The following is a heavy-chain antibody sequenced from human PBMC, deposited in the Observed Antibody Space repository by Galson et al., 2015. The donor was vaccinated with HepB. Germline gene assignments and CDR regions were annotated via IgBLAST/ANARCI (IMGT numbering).Heavy chain of an antibody. V-gene: IGHV3-23*01. D-gene: IGHD1-26*01. CDR1: GFTFSSYA. Sequence: SLRLSCAASGFTFSSYAMSWVRQAPGKGLEWVSAISGSGGSTYYADSVKGRFTISRDNSKNTLYLQMNSLRAEDTAVYYCAKEQSPYSGDNDAFDIWGQGTMVTVSS. CDR3: AKEQSPYSGDNDAFDI. CDR2: ISGSGGST. J-gene: IGHJ3*02.